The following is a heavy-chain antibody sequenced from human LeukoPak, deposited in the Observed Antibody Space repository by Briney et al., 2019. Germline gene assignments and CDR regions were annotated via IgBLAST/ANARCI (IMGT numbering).Heavy chain of an antibody. J-gene: IGHJ4*02. CDR2: ISVSGGNT. Sequence: GGSLRLSCATSGFTFNSYSMNWVRQAPGKGLEWVSGISVSGGNTFYADSVEGRFTISRDNSKNTLYLQMNSLRAEDTAVYYCAKRRTNYDILTGDFDYWGQGTLVTVSS. CDR1: GFTFNSYS. D-gene: IGHD3-9*01. CDR3: AKRRTNYDILTGDFDY. V-gene: IGHV3-23*01.